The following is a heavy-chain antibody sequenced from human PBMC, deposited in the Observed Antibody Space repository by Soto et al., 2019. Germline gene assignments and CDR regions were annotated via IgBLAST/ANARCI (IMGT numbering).Heavy chain of an antibody. CDR3: ARQYSGYDLDY. CDR1: GGSISIYY. D-gene: IGHD5-12*01. V-gene: IGHV4-59*08. J-gene: IGHJ4*02. CDR2: IYYSGST. Sequence: KPSETPSLTCTASGGSISIYYWSWIRQPPGKGLEWIGYIYYSGSTNYNPSLKSRVTISVDTSKNQFSLKLSSVTAADTAVYYCARQYSGYDLDYWGQGTLVTVSS.